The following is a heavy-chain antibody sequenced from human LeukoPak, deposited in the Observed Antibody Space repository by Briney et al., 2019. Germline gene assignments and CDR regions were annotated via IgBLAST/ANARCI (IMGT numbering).Heavy chain of an antibody. J-gene: IGHJ4*02. CDR1: GGSISSSSYY. CDR3: ARRNIVATISM. Sequence: KPSETLSLTCTVSGGSISSSSYYWAWIRQPPGKGLEWIGSIYSLGTTFYSPSLKSRVAISVDTSKNQFSLKLSSVTAADTAVYYCARRNIVATISMWGQGTLVTVSS. CDR2: IYSLGTT. D-gene: IGHD5-12*01. V-gene: IGHV4-39*01.